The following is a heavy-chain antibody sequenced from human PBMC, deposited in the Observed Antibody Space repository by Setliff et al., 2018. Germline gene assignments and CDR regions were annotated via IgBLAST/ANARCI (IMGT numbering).Heavy chain of an antibody. D-gene: IGHD4-4*01. CDR2: IKEDGGEQ. CDR1: GFTFSNNY. CDR3: TRDYSNYATSVGDFDY. V-gene: IGHV3-7*03. Sequence: PGGSLRLSCAASGFTFSNNYMTWVRQAPGKGLEWVANIKEDGGEQYYVDSVKGRFTISRDNAKNSLYLQMNSLKTEDTAVYYCTRDYSNYATSVGDFDYWGQGTLVTVSS. J-gene: IGHJ4*02.